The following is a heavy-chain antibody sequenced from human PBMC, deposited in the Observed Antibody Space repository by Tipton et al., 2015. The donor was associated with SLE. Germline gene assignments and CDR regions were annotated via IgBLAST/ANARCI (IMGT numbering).Heavy chain of an antibody. CDR2: VYYTGNT. CDR1: GDFISSSSYY. D-gene: IGHD3-22*01. J-gene: IGHJ4*02. CDR3: ARDEYRYDGTGYHLLGHFDY. Sequence: TLSLTCIVSGDFISSSSYYWGWIRQPPGKGLEWVGTVYYTGNTFYNPSLKSRVTISLDTSKNQFSLKLSSVTAADTAVYYCARDEYRYDGTGYHLLGHFDYWGQGTLVTVSS. V-gene: IGHV4-39*07.